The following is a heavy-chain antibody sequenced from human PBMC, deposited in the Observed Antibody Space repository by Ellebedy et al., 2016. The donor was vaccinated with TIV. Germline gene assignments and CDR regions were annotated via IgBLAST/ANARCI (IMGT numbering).Heavy chain of an antibody. CDR2: IIPMFGVT. CDR1: GGTFGNHP. CDR3: ARNSDVVLIPSAYASSFDI. J-gene: IGHJ3*02. D-gene: IGHD2-21*01. V-gene: IGHV1-69*13. Sequence: SVKVSCKASGGTFGNHPLSWVRQAPGQGLEWVGRIIPMFGVTDTAQMLQGRLTITADESTSTAHMELSSLRPEDTAVYYCARNSDVVLIPSAYASSFDIWGQGTMVTVSS.